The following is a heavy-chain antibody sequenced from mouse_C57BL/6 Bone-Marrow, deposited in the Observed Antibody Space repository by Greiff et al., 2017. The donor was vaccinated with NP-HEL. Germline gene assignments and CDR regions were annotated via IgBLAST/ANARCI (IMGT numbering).Heavy chain of an antibody. CDR2: IYPRSGNT. V-gene: IGHV1-81*01. Sequence: VQLQQSGAELARPGASVKLSCKASGYTFTSYGISWVKQRTGQGLEWIGEIYPRSGNTYYNEKFKGKATLTADKSSSTAYMELRSLTSEDSAVYFCARSGAQARTMDYWGQGTSVTVSS. J-gene: IGHJ4*01. CDR3: ARSGAQARTMDY. CDR1: GYTFTSYG. D-gene: IGHD3-2*02.